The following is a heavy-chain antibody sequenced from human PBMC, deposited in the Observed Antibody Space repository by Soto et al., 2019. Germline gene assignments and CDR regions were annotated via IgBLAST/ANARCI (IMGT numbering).Heavy chain of an antibody. J-gene: IGHJ4*02. V-gene: IGHV1-3*01. Sequence: ASVKVSCKASGYTFTSYAMHWVRQAPGQRPEWMGWINAGNGNTKYSQKFQGRVTITGDTSASTAYMELSSLRSEDTAVYYCARAGAAPRYFDYWGQGTLVTVSS. CDR3: ARAGAAPRYFDY. CDR2: INAGNGNT. CDR1: GYTFTSYA. D-gene: IGHD6-6*01.